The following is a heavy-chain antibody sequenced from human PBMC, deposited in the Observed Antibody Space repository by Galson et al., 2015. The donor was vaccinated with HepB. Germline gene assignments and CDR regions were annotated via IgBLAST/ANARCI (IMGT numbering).Heavy chain of an antibody. Sequence: SLRLSCAASGFTFSSYWMSWVRQAPGKGLERVANIKQDGSEKYYVDSVKGRFTISRDNSKNTLYLQMNSLRAEDTAVYYCAKEYCGGDCYLRGDAFDIWGQGTMVTVSS. D-gene: IGHD2-21*02. J-gene: IGHJ3*02. CDR2: IKQDGSEK. CDR1: GFTFSSYW. CDR3: AKEYCGGDCYLRGDAFDI. V-gene: IGHV3-7*01.